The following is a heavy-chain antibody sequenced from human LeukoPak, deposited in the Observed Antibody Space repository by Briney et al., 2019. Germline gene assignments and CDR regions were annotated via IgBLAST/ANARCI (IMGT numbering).Heavy chain of an antibody. Sequence: GASVKVSCKASGYTFTSYGISWVRQAPGQGLEWMGWISAYNGNTNYAQKLQGRVTITADKSTSTAYMELSSLRSEDTAVYYCARARDNYYYYYGMDVWGQGTTVTVSS. CDR2: ISAYNGNT. CDR1: GYTFTSYG. V-gene: IGHV1-18*01. D-gene: IGHD1-14*01. CDR3: ARARDNYYYYYGMDV. J-gene: IGHJ6*02.